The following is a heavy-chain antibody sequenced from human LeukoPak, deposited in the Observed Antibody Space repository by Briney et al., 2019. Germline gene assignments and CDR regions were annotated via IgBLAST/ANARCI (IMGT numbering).Heavy chain of an antibody. Sequence: SETLSLTCTVSGGSISSSSYYWGWIRQPPGTGLEWIGSIYYSGSTYYNPSLKSRVTISVDTSKNQFSLKLSSVTAADTAVYYCARRGYDSSGYYLVSWGQGTLVTVSS. V-gene: IGHV4-39*01. D-gene: IGHD3-22*01. CDR2: IYYSGST. J-gene: IGHJ4*02. CDR1: GGSISSSSYY. CDR3: ARRGYDSSGYYLVS.